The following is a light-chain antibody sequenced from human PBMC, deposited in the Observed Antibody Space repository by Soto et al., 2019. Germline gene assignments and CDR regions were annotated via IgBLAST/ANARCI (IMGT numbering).Light chain of an antibody. V-gene: IGKV3-20*01. CDR2: SAS. CDR1: QCVTSSF. J-gene: IGKJ1*01. Sequence: ELVLTQTPGTLALSPGGRATLSCRASQCVTSSFLAWYQQKPGQAPRLLIYSASHRATGIPDRFSGSESGTAFTLTISRLEPEEFAVYYCQQYGDSRWTFGQGPKVDIK. CDR3: QQYGDSRWT.